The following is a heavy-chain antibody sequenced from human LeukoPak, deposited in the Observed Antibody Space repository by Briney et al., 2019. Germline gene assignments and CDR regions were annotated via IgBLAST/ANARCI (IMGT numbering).Heavy chain of an antibody. Sequence: GGSLRLSCAASGFTFSSYWMSWVRQAPGKGLEWVANIKQDGSEKYYVDSVKGRFTISRDNAKNSLYLQMNSLRAEDTAVYYCARDPGFWSGLDYFDYWGQGTLVTVSS. CDR2: IKQDGSEK. J-gene: IGHJ4*02. CDR1: GFTFSSYW. V-gene: IGHV3-7*01. CDR3: ARDPGFWSGLDYFDY. D-gene: IGHD3-3*01.